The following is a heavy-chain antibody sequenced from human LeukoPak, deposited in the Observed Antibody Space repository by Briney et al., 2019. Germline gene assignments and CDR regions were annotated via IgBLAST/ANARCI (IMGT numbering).Heavy chain of an antibody. CDR1: GFTFSSYA. CDR2: INSDGDIT. V-gene: IGHV3-23*01. CDR3: AKSDSSSP. J-gene: IGHJ5*02. Sequence: TGGSLRLSCAASGFTFSSYAMNWVRQAPGKGLEWVSGINSDGDITYYADSVKGRFTISRDNSKNMLYLQMNSLRAEDTAVYYCAKSDSSSPWGQGILVTVSS. D-gene: IGHD6-13*01.